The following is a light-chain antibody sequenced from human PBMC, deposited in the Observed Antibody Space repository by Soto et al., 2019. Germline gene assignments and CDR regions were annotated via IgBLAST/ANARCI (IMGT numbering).Light chain of an antibody. CDR1: QSLERSDGDTY. CDR3: LQVTHWPPT. V-gene: IGKV2-30*02. J-gene: IGKJ1*01. CDR2: KVS. Sequence: DVVMTQSPLSLPVTLGQATSISCRSSQSLERSDGDTYLSWYQQRPGQSPRRLIYKVSNWDSGVPARFSGSGSGTDFTLKISRVEAEDVGAYYCLQVTHWPPTFGQGTKVEI.